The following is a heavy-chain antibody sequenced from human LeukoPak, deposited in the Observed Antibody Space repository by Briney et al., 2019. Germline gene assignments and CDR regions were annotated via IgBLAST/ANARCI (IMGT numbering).Heavy chain of an antibody. CDR3: ARGSQFLGGYFDY. CDR2: IYISGSGST. V-gene: IGHV4-4*07. CDR1: GGSISSYY. J-gene: IGHJ4*02. Sequence: SETLSLTCTVSGGSISSYYWSWIRQPAGKGLEWIGRIYISGSGSTNYNPSLKSRVTISVDTSKNQFSLKLSSVTAADTAVYYCARGSQFLGGYFDYWGQGTLVTVSS. D-gene: IGHD2-15*01.